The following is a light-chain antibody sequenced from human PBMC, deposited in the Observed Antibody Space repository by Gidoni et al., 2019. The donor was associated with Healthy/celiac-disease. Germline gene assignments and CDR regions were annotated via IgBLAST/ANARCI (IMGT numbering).Light chain of an antibody. V-gene: IGKV2-28*01. Sequence: DIVMTKSPLSLPVTPGEPASISCRSSQSLLHRNGYNYLDWYLQKPGQSPQLLIYLGSNRASGGPDRLSGSGSGTDFSLKIIRGEAEDVGVYYCMQALQTPPYTFGQGTKLEIK. CDR2: LGS. CDR1: QSLLHRNGYNY. J-gene: IGKJ2*01. CDR3: MQALQTPPYT.